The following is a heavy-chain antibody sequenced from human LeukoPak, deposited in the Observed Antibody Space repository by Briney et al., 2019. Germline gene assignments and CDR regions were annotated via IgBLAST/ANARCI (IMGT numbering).Heavy chain of an antibody. Sequence: SETLSLACSVSGGSISIYYWSWIRQPPEKGLEWIGYIYYTGSTNYNPSLKSRVTISLDTSKNQFSLKLNSVTAADTAVYYCARELCSTTTCYFDYWGQGTLVTVSS. J-gene: IGHJ4*02. CDR2: IYYTGST. CDR3: ARELCSTTTCYFDY. D-gene: IGHD2-2*01. CDR1: GGSISIYY. V-gene: IGHV4-59*01.